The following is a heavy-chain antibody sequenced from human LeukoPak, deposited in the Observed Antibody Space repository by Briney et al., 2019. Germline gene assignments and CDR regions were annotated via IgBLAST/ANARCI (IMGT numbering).Heavy chain of an antibody. V-gene: IGHV1-24*01. Sequence: ASVKVSCKASGYTFTDYYMHWVRQAPGQGLEWMGGFDPEDGETIYAQKFQGRVTMTEDTSTDTAYMELSSLRSEDTAVYYCATSSYSYGYWWGQGTLVTVSS. CDR2: FDPEDGET. CDR3: ATSSYSYGYW. J-gene: IGHJ4*02. CDR1: GYTFTDYY. D-gene: IGHD5-18*01.